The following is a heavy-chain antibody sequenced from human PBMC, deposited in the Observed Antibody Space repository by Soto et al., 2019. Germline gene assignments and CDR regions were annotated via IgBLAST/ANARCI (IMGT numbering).Heavy chain of an antibody. D-gene: IGHD6-19*01. J-gene: IGHJ4*02. Sequence: VQLVESGGGVVQPGRSLRLSCAASGFTFSDYAMHWVRQAPGKGLEWVAVVSHDGRNTHYADSVKGRFTISRDSSKNTVSMEMSSLRAEVTAVYYCAKGGRQWMVSSDFNYWGQGALVTVSS. CDR2: VSHDGRNT. V-gene: IGHV3-30*18. CDR3: AKGGRQWMVSSDFNY. CDR1: GFTFSDYA.